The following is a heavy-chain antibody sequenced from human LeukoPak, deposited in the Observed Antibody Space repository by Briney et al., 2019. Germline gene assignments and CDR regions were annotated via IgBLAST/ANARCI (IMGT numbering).Heavy chain of an antibody. V-gene: IGHV3-23*01. CDR2: ISGSGGST. J-gene: IGHJ5*02. CDR1: GFTFSSYA. D-gene: IGHD3-3*01. CDR3: AKDKELRFLEWQGSWFDP. Sequence: GGSLRLSCAASGFTFSSYAMSWVRQAPGKGLEWVSAISGSGGSTYYADSVKGRFTISRDNSKNTLYLQMNSLRAEDTAVYYCAKDKELRFLEWQGSWFDPWGQGTLVTVSS.